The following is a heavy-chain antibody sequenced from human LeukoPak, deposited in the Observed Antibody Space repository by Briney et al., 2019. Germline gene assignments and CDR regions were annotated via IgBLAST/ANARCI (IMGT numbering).Heavy chain of an antibody. D-gene: IGHD3-3*01. V-gene: IGHV3-23*01. CDR3: ARGLRFLEDRGRP. J-gene: IGHJ5*02. Sequence: PGGSLRLSCAASGFTFSSYAMSWVRQAPGKGLEWVSAISGSGGSTYYADSVKGRFTISRDNAKNSLYLQTNSLRVEDTAVYYCARGLRFLEDRGRPWGQGTLVTVSS. CDR1: GFTFSSYA. CDR2: ISGSGGST.